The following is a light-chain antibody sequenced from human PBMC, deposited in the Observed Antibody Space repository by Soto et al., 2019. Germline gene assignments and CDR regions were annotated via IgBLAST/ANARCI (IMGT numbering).Light chain of an antibody. V-gene: IGKV1-5*03. CDR1: QSISSW. CDR2: KAS. CDR3: QQYNSYPLT. J-gene: IGKJ1*01. Sequence: DIQMTQSPSTLSASVGDRVTITCRASQSISSWLAWYQQKPGKAPKLLIYKASSLESGVPSRFSGSGSGTEFTLTISSVQPDVFATYYCQQYNSYPLTFDRGTKVEIK.